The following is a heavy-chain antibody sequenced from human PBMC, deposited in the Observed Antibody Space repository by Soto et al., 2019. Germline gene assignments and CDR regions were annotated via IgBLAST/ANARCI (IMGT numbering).Heavy chain of an antibody. CDR3: TTTIVGSTFDY. CDR1: GFTFSNAW. J-gene: IGHJ4*02. Sequence: GVSLRLSCAASGFTFSNAWMSWVRQAPGKGLEWVGRIKSKTDGGTTDYAAPVKGRFTISRDDSKNTRYLQMNSLKTEDTAVYYCTTTIVGSTFDYWGQGTLVTVSS. D-gene: IGHD1-26*01. V-gene: IGHV3-15*01. CDR2: IKSKTDGGTT.